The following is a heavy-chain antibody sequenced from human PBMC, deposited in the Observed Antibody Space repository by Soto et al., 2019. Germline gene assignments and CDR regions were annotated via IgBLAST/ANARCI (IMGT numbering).Heavy chain of an antibody. V-gene: IGHV4-38-2*02. CDR2: IYHSGST. Sequence: SETLSLTCAVSGYSISSGYYWGWIRQPPGKGLEWIGSIYHSGSTYYNPSLKSRVTISVDTSKNQFSLKLSSVTAADTAVYYSERDTVVVVPPQGGPHAYYYYGMDVWGQGTTVTVS. J-gene: IGHJ6*02. CDR3: ERDTVVVVPPQGGPHAYYYYGMDV. CDR1: GYSISSGYY. D-gene: IGHD3-22*01.